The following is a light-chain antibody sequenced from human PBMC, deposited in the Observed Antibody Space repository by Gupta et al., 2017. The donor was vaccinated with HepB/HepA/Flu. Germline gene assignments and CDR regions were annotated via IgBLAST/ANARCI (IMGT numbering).Light chain of an antibody. CDR3: QHDNNLPVT. CDR1: QDISNS. Sequence: DIKMTQSPSALSASVGDRVTITCQASQDISNSLNWYQQKPGKAPKLLIYDASTLERGVPSRFSGSGYGTDFTFAISSRQHEDFAKYYCQHDNNLPVTVGRGTKVEIK. V-gene: IGKV1-33*01. CDR2: DAS. J-gene: IGKJ4*01.